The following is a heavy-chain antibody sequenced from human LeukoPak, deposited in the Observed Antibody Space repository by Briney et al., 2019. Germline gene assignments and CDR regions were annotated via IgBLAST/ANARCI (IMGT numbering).Heavy chain of an antibody. CDR1: GFTFSNYG. V-gene: IGHV3-23*01. J-gene: IGHJ4*02. CDR2: ILSGYVT. CDR3: AKLQRSGGGTFDY. Sequence: GGSLRLSCAASGFTFSNYGMSCVRQAPGKGLEWVSAILSGYVTYYADSVKGRFAISRDSSTNTLYLQMDSLRAEDTAVYYCAKLQRSGGGTFDYWGQGTLVTVSS. D-gene: IGHD4-23*01.